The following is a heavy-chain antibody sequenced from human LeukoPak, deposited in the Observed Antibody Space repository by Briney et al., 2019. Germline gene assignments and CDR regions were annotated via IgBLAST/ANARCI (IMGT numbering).Heavy chain of an antibody. D-gene: IGHD6-13*01. CDR2: IRYDGSNK. V-gene: IGHV3-30*02. CDR3: AKVPNPSIAADGAYYFDY. J-gene: IGHJ4*02. CDR1: GFTFSSYA. Sequence: GGSLRLSCAASGFTFSSYAMSWVRQAPGKGLEWVAFIRYDGSNKYYADSVKGRFTISRDNSKNTLYLQMNSLRAEDTAVYYCAKVPNPSIAADGAYYFDYWGQGTLVTVSS.